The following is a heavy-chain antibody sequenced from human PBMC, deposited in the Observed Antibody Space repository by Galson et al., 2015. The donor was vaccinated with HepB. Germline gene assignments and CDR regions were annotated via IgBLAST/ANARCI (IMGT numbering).Heavy chain of an antibody. D-gene: IGHD6-19*01. CDR2: INPNSGGT. CDR1: GYTFTGYY. V-gene: IGHV1-2*04. J-gene: IGHJ5*02. CDR3: ARTSIAVAGNNWFDP. Sequence: SVKVSCKASGYTFTGYYMHWVRQAPGQGLEWMGWINPNSGGTNYAQKFQGWVTMTRDTSISTAYMELSRLRSDDTAVYYCARTSIAVAGNNWFDPWGQGTLVTVSS.